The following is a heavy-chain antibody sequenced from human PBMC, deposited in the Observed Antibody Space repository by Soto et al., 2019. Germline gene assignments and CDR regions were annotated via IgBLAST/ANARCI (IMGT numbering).Heavy chain of an antibody. CDR2: IYPGDSDT. D-gene: IGHD3-22*01. V-gene: IGHV5-51*01. J-gene: IGHJ4*02. CDR3: ARISAHSGYF. CDR1: GYTFTNYW. Sequence: GESPKISRKGSGYTFTNYWIGWVRQMPGKGLEWMGIIYPGDSDTRYSPSFQGQVTISADKSISTAYLQWSSVKASDTAMYYCARISAHSGYFWGQGTLVTVSS.